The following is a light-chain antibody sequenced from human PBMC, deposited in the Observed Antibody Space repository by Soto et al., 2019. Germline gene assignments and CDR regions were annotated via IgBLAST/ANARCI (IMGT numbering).Light chain of an antibody. Sequence: QSALTQPRSVSGSPGQSVTISCTGTSSDVGGYNYVSWYQQVPGKAPKLVIFEVIKRPSGVPERFSGSKSGNTASLTISGLQTDDEADYYCCSLAGRLLVFGGWTKLTVL. J-gene: IGLJ2*01. CDR1: SSDVGGYNY. V-gene: IGLV2-11*01. CDR3: CSLAGRLLV. CDR2: EVI.